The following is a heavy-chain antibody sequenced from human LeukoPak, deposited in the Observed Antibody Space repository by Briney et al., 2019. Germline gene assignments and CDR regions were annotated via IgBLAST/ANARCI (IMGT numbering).Heavy chain of an antibody. CDR2: IYAGNSDT. CDR1: GYTFTTSW. CDR3: AILNHPDGRVY. V-gene: IGHV5-51*01. D-gene: IGHD5-24*01. Sequence: GESLRITCQGFGYTFTTSWIGWVRQLPGKGLEWMAIIYAGNSDTKYSPSFQGQVSISTDRTISTAYLQWSSLQASDTAIYYCAILNHPDGRVYWGQGTLVTVSS. J-gene: IGHJ4*02.